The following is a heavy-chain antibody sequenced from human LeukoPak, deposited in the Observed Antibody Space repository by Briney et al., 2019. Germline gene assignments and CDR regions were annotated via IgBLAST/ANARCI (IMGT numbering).Heavy chain of an antibody. CDR1: GFSFSSYS. J-gene: IGHJ4*02. CDR2: ISSSSSYI. Sequence: GGSLRLSCAASGFSFSSYSFNWVRQAPGKGLEWVSSISSSSSYIYYADSVKGRFTISRDNAKNSLYLQMNSLRAEDTAVYYCARGDYDILTGYPTPFDYWGQGTLVTVSS. CDR3: ARGDYDILTGYPTPFDY. D-gene: IGHD3-9*01. V-gene: IGHV3-21*01.